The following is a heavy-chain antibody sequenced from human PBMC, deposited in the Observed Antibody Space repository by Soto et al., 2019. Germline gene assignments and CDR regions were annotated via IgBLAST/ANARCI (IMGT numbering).Heavy chain of an antibody. Sequence: GGSLRLSCTASGFTFSSYAMHWVRQAPGKGLEWVAVISYDGSNKYYADSVKGRFTISRDNSKNTLYLQMNSLRAEDTAVYYCARGRSSSHFDYWGQGTLVTASS. D-gene: IGHD6-6*01. V-gene: IGHV3-30-3*01. CDR3: ARGRSSSHFDY. J-gene: IGHJ4*02. CDR1: GFTFSSYA. CDR2: ISYDGSNK.